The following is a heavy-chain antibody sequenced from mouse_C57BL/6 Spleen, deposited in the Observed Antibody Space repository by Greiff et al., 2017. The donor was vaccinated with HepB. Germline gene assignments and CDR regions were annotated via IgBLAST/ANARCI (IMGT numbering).Heavy chain of an antibody. CDR3: TLYGNYASYYFDY. CDR2: IDPEDGDT. D-gene: IGHD2-1*01. CDR1: GFNIKDYY. J-gene: IGHJ2*01. Sequence: EVMLVESGAELVRPGASVKLSCTASGFNIKDYYMHWVKQRPEQGLEWIGRIDPEDGDTEYAPKFQGKATMTADTSSNTAYQQLSSLTSEDTAVYYCTLYGNYASYYFDYWGQGTTLTVSS. V-gene: IGHV14-1*01.